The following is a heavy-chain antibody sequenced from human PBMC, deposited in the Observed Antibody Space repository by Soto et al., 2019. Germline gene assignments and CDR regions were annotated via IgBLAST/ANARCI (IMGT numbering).Heavy chain of an antibody. CDR3: AKGAARYFDY. D-gene: IGHD1-26*01. J-gene: IGHJ4*02. V-gene: IGHV3-23*01. CDR2: ISGGIGST. CDR1: GFSFGTYA. Sequence: EVQLLESGGGLVQPGGSLRLSCVASGFSFGTYAMTWVRQVPGKGLEWVSTISGGIGSTFYADSVKGRFTSSRDISKKMLFLHMNGLRGEDTGGDDGAKGAARYFDYWGRGTPVTVSS.